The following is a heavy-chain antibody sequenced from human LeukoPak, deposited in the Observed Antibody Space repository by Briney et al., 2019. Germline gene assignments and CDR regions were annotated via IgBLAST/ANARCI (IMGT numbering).Heavy chain of an antibody. CDR3: ARAYGYYDFWSGLNP. CDR2: INPNSGGT. J-gene: IGHJ5*02. CDR1: GYTFTGYY. V-gene: IGHV1-2*06. D-gene: IGHD3-3*01. Sequence: ASVKVSCKASGYTFTGYYMHWVRQAPGQGLEWMGRINPNSGGTNYAQKFQGRVTITADESTSTAYMELSSLRSEDTAVYYCARAYGYYDFWSGLNPWGQGTLVTVSS.